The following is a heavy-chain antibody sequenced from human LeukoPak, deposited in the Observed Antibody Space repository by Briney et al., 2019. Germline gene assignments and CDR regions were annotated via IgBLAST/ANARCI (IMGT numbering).Heavy chain of an antibody. CDR2: VDPSDGGI. V-gene: IGHV1-2*06. CDR1: GYAFIDSF. J-gene: IGHJ5*02. Sequence: ASVKVSCKAFGYAFIDSFIQWLRQAPGQGLEWMGRVDPSDGGINYAQKFQGRVTMTRDTSISTAYMELRSLTSDDSAFYYCARGVGTTTPKWFDPWGQGTLVTVSS. CDR3: ARGVGTTTPKWFDP. D-gene: IGHD1-7*01.